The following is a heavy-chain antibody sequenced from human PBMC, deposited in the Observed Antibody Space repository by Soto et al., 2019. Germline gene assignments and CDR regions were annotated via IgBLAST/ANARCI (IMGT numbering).Heavy chain of an antibody. J-gene: IGHJ6*02. V-gene: IGHV1-69*04. CDR1: GGTFSSYT. CDR3: ARDLNQPPGPTIAAAGVYYYYYGMDV. Sequence: SVKVSCKASGGTFSSYTISWVRQAPGQGLEWMGRIIPILGIANYAQKFQGRVTITADKSTSTAYMELSSLRSEDTAVYYCARDLNQPPGPTIAAAGVYYYYYGMDVWG. D-gene: IGHD6-13*01. CDR2: IIPILGIA.